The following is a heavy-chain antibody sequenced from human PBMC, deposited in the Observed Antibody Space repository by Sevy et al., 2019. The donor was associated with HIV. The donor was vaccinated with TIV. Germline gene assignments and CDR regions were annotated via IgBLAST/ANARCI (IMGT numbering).Heavy chain of an antibody. CDR2: ISYDGSNK. D-gene: IGHD1-1*01. Sequence: GGSLRLSCATSGFTFSRFSMHWVRKATGTGLEGVATISYDGSNKYYADSVKGRFTISRDNSKNSLYLQMNSLRAEDTAVYCCALERLFSNVAEYFQNWGQGTLVTVSS. CDR3: ALERLFSNVAEYFQN. V-gene: IGHV3-30-3*01. J-gene: IGHJ1*01. CDR1: GFTFSRFS.